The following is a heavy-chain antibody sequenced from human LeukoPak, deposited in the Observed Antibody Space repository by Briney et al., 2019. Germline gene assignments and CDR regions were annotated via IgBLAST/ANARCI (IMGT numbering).Heavy chain of an antibody. CDR2: ISYDGSNK. J-gene: IGHJ4*02. V-gene: IGHV3-30*18. D-gene: IGHD3-3*01. Sequence: GGSLRLSCAASGFTFSSYGMHWVRQAPGKGLEWVAVISYDGSNKYYADSVKGRFTISRDNSENTLYLQMNSLRAEDTAVYYCTKDRVWSLDYWGQGTLVTVSS. CDR3: TKDRVWSLDY. CDR1: GFTFSSYG.